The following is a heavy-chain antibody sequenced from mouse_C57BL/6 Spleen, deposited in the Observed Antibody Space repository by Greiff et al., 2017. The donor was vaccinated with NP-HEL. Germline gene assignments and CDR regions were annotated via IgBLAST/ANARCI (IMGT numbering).Heavy chain of an antibody. Sequence: VQLQQSGAELVKPGASVKLSCKASGYTFTSYWMHWVKQRPGQGLEWIGMIHPNSGSTNYNEKFKSKATLTVDKSSSTAYMQLSSLTSEDSAVYYCARRYYDGSSSYAMDYWGQGTSVTVSA. CDR1: GYTFTSYW. CDR2: IHPNSGST. CDR3: ARRYYDGSSSYAMDY. V-gene: IGHV1-64*01. D-gene: IGHD1-1*01. J-gene: IGHJ4*01.